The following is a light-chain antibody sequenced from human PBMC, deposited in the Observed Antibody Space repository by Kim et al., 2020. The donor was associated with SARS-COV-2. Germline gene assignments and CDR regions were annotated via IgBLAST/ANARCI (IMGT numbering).Light chain of an antibody. J-gene: IGKJ1*01. V-gene: IGKV1-39*01. Sequence: DIQMTQSPSSLSASVGDRVTITCRASQSISNHLNWYQQKPGKAPKLLIYAASNLQSGVPSRFSGSGSGTDFTLTISSLQPEDFATYYCQLSYITPWTFGHGTKVDIK. CDR2: AAS. CDR3: QLSYITPWT. CDR1: QSISNH.